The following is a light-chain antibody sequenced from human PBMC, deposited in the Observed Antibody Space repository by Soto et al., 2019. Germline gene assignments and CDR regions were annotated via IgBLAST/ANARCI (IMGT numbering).Light chain of an antibody. CDR1: QDISSW. CDR3: QQTNSFPRT. Sequence: DIQMTQSPSSLSASVGDSVTITCRASQDISSWLAWYQQKPGEAPNLLIYAASSLQSGVPSRFSGSGSGTDFTLTINSLQPEDIATYYCQQTNSFPRTFGQGTKVDIK. CDR2: AAS. V-gene: IGKV1-12*01. J-gene: IGKJ1*01.